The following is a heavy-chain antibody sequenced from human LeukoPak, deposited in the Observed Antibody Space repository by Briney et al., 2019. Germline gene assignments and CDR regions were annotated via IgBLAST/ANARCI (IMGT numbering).Heavy chain of an antibody. CDR1: GFTFSSYA. J-gene: IGHJ4*02. CDR3: AKVLTGSQDY. D-gene: IGHD7-27*01. Sequence: GGSLRLSCAASGFTFSSYAMSWVREAPGKGLEWLSTIGGGGENTYYADSVRGRFTISRDNSKNTVYLQMKSLRAEDTAVYFCAKVLTGSQDYWGQGTLVTVSS. CDR2: IGGGGENT. V-gene: IGHV3-23*01.